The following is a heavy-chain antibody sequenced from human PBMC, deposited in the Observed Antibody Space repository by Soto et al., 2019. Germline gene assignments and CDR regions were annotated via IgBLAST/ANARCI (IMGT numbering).Heavy chain of an antibody. J-gene: IGHJ5*02. CDR2: IIPIFGTA. D-gene: IGHD4-17*01. CDR1: GGTFSSYA. V-gene: IGHV1-69*06. CDR3: ARDKSGTTVVMFWFDP. Sequence: ASVKVSCKASGGTFSSYAISWVRQAPGQGLEWMGGIIPIFGTANYAQKFQGRVTITADKSTSTAYMELSSLRSEDTAVYYCARDKSGTTVVMFWFDPWGQGTLVTVS.